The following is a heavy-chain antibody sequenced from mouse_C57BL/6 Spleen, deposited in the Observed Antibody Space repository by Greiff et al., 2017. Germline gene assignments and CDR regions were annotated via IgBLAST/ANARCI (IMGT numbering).Heavy chain of an antibody. J-gene: IGHJ2*01. V-gene: IGHV10-1*01. CDR1: GFSFNTYA. D-gene: IGHD1-1*01. Sequence: EVQLQESGGGLVQPKGSLKLSCAASGFSFNTYAMNWVRQAPGKGLEWVARIRSKSNNYATYYADSVKDRFTISRDDSESMLYLQMNNLKTEDTSMYYCVRQGTTGNYFDYWGQGTTLTVSS. CDR3: VRQGTTGNYFDY. CDR2: IRSKSNNYAT.